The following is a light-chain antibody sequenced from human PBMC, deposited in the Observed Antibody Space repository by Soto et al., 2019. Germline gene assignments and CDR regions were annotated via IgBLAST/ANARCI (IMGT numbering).Light chain of an antibody. CDR1: SSDVGGYNH. CDR3: SSYASSSTYV. Sequence: QSVLTQPASVSGSPGQSITISCTGTSSDVGGYNHVSWYQQHPGKAPKLMIYDVSNRPSGVSNRFFGSKSGNTASLTISGLQAEDEAGYYCSSYASSSTYVFGTGTKVTVL. V-gene: IGLV2-14*03. CDR2: DVS. J-gene: IGLJ1*01.